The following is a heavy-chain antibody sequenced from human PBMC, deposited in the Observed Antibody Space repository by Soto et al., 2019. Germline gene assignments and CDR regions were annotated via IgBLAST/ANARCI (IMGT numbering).Heavy chain of an antibody. J-gene: IGHJ4*02. CDR3: ARAWRDCSGGSCLDY. V-gene: IGHV3-53*01. D-gene: IGHD2-15*01. Sequence: GGSLRLSCAASGFTVSSNYMSWVRQAPGKGLEWVSVIYSGGSTYYADSVKGRFTISRDNSKNTLYLQMNSLRAEDTAVYYCARAWRDCSGGSCLDYWGQGTLVTVSS. CDR1: GFTVSSNY. CDR2: IYSGGST.